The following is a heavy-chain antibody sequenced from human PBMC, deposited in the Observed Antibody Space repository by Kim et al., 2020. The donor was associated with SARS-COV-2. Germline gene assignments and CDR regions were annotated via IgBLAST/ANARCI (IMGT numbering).Heavy chain of an antibody. D-gene: IGHD2-2*01. V-gene: IGHV4-4*02. CDR2: IYQSGST. CDR3: TRGPWAIY. J-gene: IGHJ4*01. CDR1: GGSISSSNW. Sequence: SETLSLTCAVSGGSISSSNWWSWVRQPPGKVLGWVGEIYQSGSTNYNPSLKSRVTISVDKSKNQFSLNLNSVTAAATAVYYCTRGPWAIYCGHGTLPTDS.